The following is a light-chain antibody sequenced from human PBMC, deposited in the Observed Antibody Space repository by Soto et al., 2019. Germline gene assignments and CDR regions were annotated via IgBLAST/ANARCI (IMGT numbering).Light chain of an antibody. CDR2: DAS. CDR1: QNVGRY. V-gene: IGKV3-11*01. J-gene: IGKJ4*01. CDR3: QQRSTWPLT. Sequence: EIGLTQSPATLSLSPGERATLSCRASQNVGRYLAWYQQKPGQAPRLLIYDASNRATGIPARFSGSGSGTDFSLTISSLEPEDLAVYYCQQRSTWPLTFGGGTKVEIK.